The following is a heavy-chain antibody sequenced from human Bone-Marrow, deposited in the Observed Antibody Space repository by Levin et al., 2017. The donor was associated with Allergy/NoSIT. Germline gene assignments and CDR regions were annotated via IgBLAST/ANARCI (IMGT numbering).Heavy chain of an antibody. V-gene: IGHV3-30-3*01. Sequence: GGSLRLSCAASGFTFSSYAMHWVRQAPGKGLEWVAVISYDGSNKYYADSVKGRFTISRDNSKNTLYLQMNSLRAEDTAVYYCARDVYFDWLFKIGFGGFDYWGQGTLVTVSS. D-gene: IGHD3-9*01. CDR1: GFTFSSYA. CDR3: ARDVYFDWLFKIGFGGFDY. CDR2: ISYDGSNK. J-gene: IGHJ4*02.